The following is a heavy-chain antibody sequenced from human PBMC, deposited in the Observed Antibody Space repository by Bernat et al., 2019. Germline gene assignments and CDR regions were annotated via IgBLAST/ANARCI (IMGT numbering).Heavy chain of an antibody. CDR3: ARDPTYYDILTGYYNVISWFDP. Sequence: QVQLVESGGGLVKPGGSLRLSCAASGFTFSDYYMSWIRQAPGKGLEWVSYISSSSSYTNYADSVKGRFTISRDNAKNSLYLQMNSLRAEDTAVYYCARDPTYYDILTGYYNVISWFDPWGQGTLVTVSS. J-gene: IGHJ5*02. D-gene: IGHD3-9*01. V-gene: IGHV3-11*05. CDR2: ISSSSSYT. CDR1: GFTFSDYY.